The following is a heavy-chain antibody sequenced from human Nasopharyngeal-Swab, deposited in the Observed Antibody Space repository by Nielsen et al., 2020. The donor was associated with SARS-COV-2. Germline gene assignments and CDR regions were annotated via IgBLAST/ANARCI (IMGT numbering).Heavy chain of an antibody. D-gene: IGHD2-2*01. CDR2: IIPIFGTA. V-gene: IGHV1-69*13. Sequence: SVKVSCKASVYTFTSYDINWVRQAPGQGLEWMGGIIPIFGTANYAQKFQGRVTITADESTSTAYMELSTLRSEDTGVYYCARGGGYCSSTSCPNWFDPWGQGTLVTVSS. CDR3: ARGGGYCSSTSCPNWFDP. CDR1: VYTFTSYD. J-gene: IGHJ5*02.